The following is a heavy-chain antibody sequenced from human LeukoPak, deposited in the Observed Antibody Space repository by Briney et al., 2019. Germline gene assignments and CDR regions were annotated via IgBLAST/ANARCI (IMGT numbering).Heavy chain of an antibody. CDR1: GYTFTAYY. CDR2: INPKSGGA. Sequence: ASVMLSCKASGYTFTAYYINWVRQAPGQGPEWMGWINPKSGGANYTQKFEGRVTITRDTSISTVYMELSSLGSDDTAMYYCATFSRARMNDYWGQGTLVTVSS. D-gene: IGHD2-8*01. J-gene: IGHJ4*02. V-gene: IGHV1-2*02. CDR3: ATFSRARMNDY.